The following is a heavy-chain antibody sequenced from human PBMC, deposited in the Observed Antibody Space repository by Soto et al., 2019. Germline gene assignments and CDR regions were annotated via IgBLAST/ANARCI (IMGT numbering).Heavy chain of an antibody. D-gene: IGHD3-10*01. CDR2: ISGSGGST. CDR3: AKVHGSGNYHNFPDY. J-gene: IGHJ4*02. V-gene: IGHV3-23*01. CDR1: QFAFSTYA. Sequence: PGGSRRLSCAASQFAFSTYAITWVRQAPGKGLEWVSLISGSGGSTYYADSVKGRFTISRDNSKDTLYLQMDSLRADDTAVYYCAKVHGSGNYHNFPDYWGQGTLVTSPQ.